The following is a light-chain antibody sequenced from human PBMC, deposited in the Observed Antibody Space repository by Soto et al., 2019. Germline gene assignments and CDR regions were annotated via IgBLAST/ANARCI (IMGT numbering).Light chain of an antibody. CDR2: GAS. Sequence: EIALTQSPGTLSLSPGERATHACRASQSVSSSYLAWYQQKPGRAPRLLIYGASSRATGIPDRFSGSGSGTDFTLTISRLEPEDFAVYYCQQYGSSPTWTFGQGTKVEIK. CDR1: QSVSSSY. CDR3: QQYGSSPTWT. V-gene: IGKV3-20*01. J-gene: IGKJ1*01.